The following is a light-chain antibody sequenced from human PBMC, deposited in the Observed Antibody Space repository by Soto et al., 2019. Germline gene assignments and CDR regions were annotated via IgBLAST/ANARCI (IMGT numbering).Light chain of an antibody. CDR2: SNN. V-gene: IGLV1-44*01. CDR1: SSNIGSNT. J-gene: IGLJ1*01. Sequence: QSVLTQPPSASGTPGQRVTISCSGSSSNIGSNTVNWYQQLPGTAPKRLIYSNNQRPSGVPDRFSGSKSGTSASLAISGLQYEDEADYYCAAWDDSLNGSYGFGTGTKVTVL. CDR3: AAWDDSLNGSYG.